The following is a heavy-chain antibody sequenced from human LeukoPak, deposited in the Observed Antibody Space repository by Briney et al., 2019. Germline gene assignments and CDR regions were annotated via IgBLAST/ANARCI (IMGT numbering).Heavy chain of an antibody. CDR3: ARGTLLNAFDI. D-gene: IGHD1-26*01. CDR1: GCSISTYE. Sequence: PGGSLRLSCAASGCSISTYEMNWVRQAPGKGLEWVSYFRSSRGTIYYADSVRGRFTVSGDSAKNSLYLQMNSLRADDTAVYYCARGTLLNAFDIWGQGTMVTVSS. V-gene: IGHV3-48*03. CDR2: FRSSRGTI. J-gene: IGHJ3*02.